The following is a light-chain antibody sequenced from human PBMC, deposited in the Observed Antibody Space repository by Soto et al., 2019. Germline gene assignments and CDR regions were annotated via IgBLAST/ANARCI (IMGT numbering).Light chain of an antibody. J-gene: IGLJ1*01. CDR1: SSDVGGSDF. Sequence: QSALTQPASVSGSPGQSIAISCTGTSSDVGGSDFVSLYQHHPGKAPKLIIHDVNNRPSGVSARFSGSKSGDTASLTISGLQAEDEADYFCSSYTTGNTPYVFGAGTKVTVL. CDR2: DVN. CDR3: SSYTTGNTPYV. V-gene: IGLV2-14*03.